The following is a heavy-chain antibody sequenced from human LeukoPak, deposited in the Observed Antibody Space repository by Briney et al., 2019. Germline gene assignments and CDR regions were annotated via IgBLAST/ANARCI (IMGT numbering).Heavy chain of an antibody. Sequence: PGGSLRLSCAASGVTFSSYAMSCVRQAPGKVLEWISGFSVSDETTYYADSVKGRFTISRDNSKNTLYLQMNSLRAEDTAVYYCAKDHDYVWGSYHDHYYFDYWGQGTLVTVSS. V-gene: IGHV3-23*01. J-gene: IGHJ4*02. D-gene: IGHD3-16*02. CDR2: FSVSDETT. CDR3: AKDHDYVWGSYHDHYYFDY. CDR1: GVTFSSYA.